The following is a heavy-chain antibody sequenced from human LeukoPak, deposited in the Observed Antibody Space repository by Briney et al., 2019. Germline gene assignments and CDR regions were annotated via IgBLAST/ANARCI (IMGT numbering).Heavy chain of an antibody. CDR2: ISYDGSNQ. V-gene: IGHV3-30*03. D-gene: IGHD6-6*01. J-gene: IGHJ4*02. CDR3: ARDRSSRTSFDY. Sequence: GGSLRLSCAASEFTFSSYGMHWVRQAPGKGLEWVAVISYDGSNQYYADTVKGRFTISRDNSKNTLYLQMNSLRAEDTAVYYCARDRSSRTSFDYWGQGTLVTVSS. CDR1: EFTFSSYG.